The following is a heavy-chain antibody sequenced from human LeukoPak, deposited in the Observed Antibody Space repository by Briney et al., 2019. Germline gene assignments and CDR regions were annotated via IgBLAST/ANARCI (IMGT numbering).Heavy chain of an antibody. CDR3: TTDPIIFTGTISC. Sequence: GGSLRLSCAASGFTFSNAWMSWVRQAPGKGLEWVGRIKSKTDGETTDYVAPVKGRFTISRDDSKNTLYLQMNSLKTEDTAVYYCTTDPIIFTGTISCWGQGTLVTVSS. V-gene: IGHV3-15*01. J-gene: IGHJ4*02. D-gene: IGHD1-7*01. CDR1: GFTFSNAW. CDR2: IKSKTDGETT.